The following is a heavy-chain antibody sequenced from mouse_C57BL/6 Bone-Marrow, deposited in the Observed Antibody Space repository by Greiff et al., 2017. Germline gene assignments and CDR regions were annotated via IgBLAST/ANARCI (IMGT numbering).Heavy chain of an antibody. CDR1: GFTFSSYA. CDR2: ISDGGSYT. J-gene: IGHJ3*01. CDR3: ARGPN. Sequence: EVKLMESGGGLVKPGGSLKLSCAASGFTFSSYAMSWVRQTPEKRLEWVATISDGGSYTYYPDNVKGRFTISRDNAKNNLYLQMSHLKSEDTAMYYCARGPNWGQGTLVTVSA. V-gene: IGHV5-4*03.